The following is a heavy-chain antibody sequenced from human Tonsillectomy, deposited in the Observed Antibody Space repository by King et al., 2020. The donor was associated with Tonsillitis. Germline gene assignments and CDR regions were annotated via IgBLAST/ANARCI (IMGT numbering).Heavy chain of an antibody. D-gene: IGHD2-2*02. V-gene: IGHV4-39*01. Sequence: QLQESGPGLVKPSETLSLTCTVSGGSIRSSSYYWGWIRQPPGKGLEWIGNIYYSGSTYYNPSLKSRVTISVDTSKNQFSLKLSSVTAADTAVYYCASRVVPPGIFDPWFDPWGQGTLVTVSS. CDR2: IYYSGST. CDR1: GGSIRSSSYY. CDR3: ASRVVPPGIFDPWFDP. J-gene: IGHJ5*02.